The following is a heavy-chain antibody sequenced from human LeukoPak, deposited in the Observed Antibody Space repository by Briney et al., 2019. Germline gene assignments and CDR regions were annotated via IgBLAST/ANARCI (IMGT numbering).Heavy chain of an antibody. V-gene: IGHV3-74*01. CDR2: INSDESDT. CDR1: GFTFSRYW. CDR3: ARDGSLPDY. Sequence: QPGGSLRLSCAASGFTFSRYWMHWVRQAPGKGLVWVSRINSDESDTSYADSVKGRFTISRDNAKNTLYLQMNSLRAQDTAVYYCARDGSLPDYWGQRTLVTVSS. J-gene: IGHJ4*02.